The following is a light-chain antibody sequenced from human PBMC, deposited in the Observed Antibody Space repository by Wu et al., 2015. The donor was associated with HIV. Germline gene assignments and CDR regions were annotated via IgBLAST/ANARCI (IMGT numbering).Light chain of an antibody. CDR3: QQYNSWPPWT. J-gene: IGKJ1*01. CDR2: AAS. V-gene: IGKV3-15*01. CDR1: QSISSN. Sequence: EVVMRQSPATLSVSPGERATLSCRASQSISSNLAWYQQKPGQAPRLLIYAASTRATGVSARFSGSGSETDFTLSISTLQSEDSAVYVCQQYNSWPPWTFGQGTKVEIK.